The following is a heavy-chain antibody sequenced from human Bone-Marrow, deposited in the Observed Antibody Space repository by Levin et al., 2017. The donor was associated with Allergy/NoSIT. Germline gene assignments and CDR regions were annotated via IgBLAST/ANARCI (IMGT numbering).Heavy chain of an antibody. Sequence: GESLKISCAASGFTFSSYWMSWVRQAPGKGLEWVANIKQDGSEKYYVDSVKGRFTISRDNAKNSLYLQMNSLRAEDTAVYYCARKYYDFWSGYYLFDYWGQGTLVTVSS. V-gene: IGHV3-7*01. D-gene: IGHD3-3*01. CDR2: IKQDGSEK. CDR3: ARKYYDFWSGYYLFDY. CDR1: GFTFSSYW. J-gene: IGHJ4*02.